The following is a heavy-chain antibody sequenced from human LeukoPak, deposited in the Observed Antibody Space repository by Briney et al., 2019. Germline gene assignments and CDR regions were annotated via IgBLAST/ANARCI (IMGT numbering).Heavy chain of an antibody. V-gene: IGHV6-1*01. CDR3: ARRLTQYDCFDP. D-gene: IGHD2-2*01. J-gene: IGHJ5*02. Sequence: SQTLSLTCAISGDTVSSNSVTWNWTRQSPSRGLEWLGRTYYRSTWYNDYAVSVRGRITVNPDTSKNQFSLHLNSVTPEDTAVYYCARRLTQYDCFDPWGQGILVTVSS. CDR1: GDTVSSNSVT. CDR2: TYYRSTWYN.